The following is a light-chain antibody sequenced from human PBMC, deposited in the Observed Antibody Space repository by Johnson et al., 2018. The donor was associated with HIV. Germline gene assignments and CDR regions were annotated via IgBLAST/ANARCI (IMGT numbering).Light chain of an antibody. CDR3: ETWDSSLSGYYV. CDR2: DND. V-gene: IGLV1-51*01. CDR1: SSNIGINY. J-gene: IGLJ1*01. Sequence: QSVLTQPPSVSAAPGQKVTISCSVSSSNIGINYVSWFQQLPGTAPKLLIYDNDKRPSVIPDRFSGSKSGPSATLGITGLQTGDEADYYCETWDSSLSGYYVFGTGTKLTVL.